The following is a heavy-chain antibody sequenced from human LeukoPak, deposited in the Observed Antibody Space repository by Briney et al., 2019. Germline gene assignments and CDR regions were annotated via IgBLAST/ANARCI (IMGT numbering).Heavy chain of an antibody. CDR1: GFTFTTYW. CDR3: ARDVGYCSGGSCYRWFAS. J-gene: IGHJ5*01. V-gene: IGHV3-7*01. D-gene: IGHD2-15*01. CDR2: IKGDESAK. Sequence: GGSLRLSCAASGFTFTTYWMAWVRQAPGKGLEWVANIKGDESAKHQADPVKGRFTISRDDARNSVSLQMNSLRADDTAVYYCARDVGYCSGGSCYRWFASWGQGTLVIVSS.